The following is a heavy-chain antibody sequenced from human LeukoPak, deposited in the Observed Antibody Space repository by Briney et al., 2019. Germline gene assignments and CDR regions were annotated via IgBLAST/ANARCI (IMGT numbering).Heavy chain of an antibody. V-gene: IGHV4-38-2*02. D-gene: IGHD3-16*01. CDR1: GYSISSGYY. Sequence: SETLSLTCTVSGYSISSGYYWGWIRQPPGKGLEWIGSIFHSGSTYYNPSLKSRVTISVDTSKNQFSLKLSSVTAADTAVYYCARHDYVWGSSTHGFDPWGQGTLVTVSS. CDR3: ARHDYVWGSSTHGFDP. J-gene: IGHJ5*02. CDR2: IFHSGST.